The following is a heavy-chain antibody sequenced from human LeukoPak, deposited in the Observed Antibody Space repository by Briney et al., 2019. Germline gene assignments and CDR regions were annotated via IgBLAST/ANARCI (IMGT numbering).Heavy chain of an antibody. V-gene: IGHV3-23*01. CDR1: GFTFSIHA. J-gene: IGHJ4*02. CDR3: AKDWIPYNRVFDCFDF. CDR2: IGGGDT. Sequence: PGGSLRLFCAGSGFTFSIHAMSWVRQAPGKGLEWVSTIGGGDTYYADSVKGRFTISRDDSQSTVHLQMNSLRAEDTAVYYCAKDWIPYNRVFDCFDFWGQGTLVTVSS. D-gene: IGHD1-1*01.